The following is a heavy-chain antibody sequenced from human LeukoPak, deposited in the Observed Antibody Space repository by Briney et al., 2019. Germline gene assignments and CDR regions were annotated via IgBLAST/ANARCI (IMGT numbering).Heavy chain of an antibody. V-gene: IGHV3-7*03. CDR1: GFTFSSYW. Sequence: GGSLGLSCAASGFTFSSYWMSWVRQAPGKGLEWVANIKQDGSEKYYVDSVKGRFTISRDNAKNSLYLQMNSLRAEDTAVYYCARPRGSGWYPDWFDPWGQGTLVTVSS. CDR3: ARPRGSGWYPDWFDP. CDR2: IKQDGSEK. D-gene: IGHD6-19*01. J-gene: IGHJ5*02.